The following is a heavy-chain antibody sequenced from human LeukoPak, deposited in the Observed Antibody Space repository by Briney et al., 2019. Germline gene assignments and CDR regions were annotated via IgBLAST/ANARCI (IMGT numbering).Heavy chain of an antibody. D-gene: IGHD1-26*01. CDR1: GFTFSSYV. CDR2: IKAKAHGGTT. J-gene: IGHJ4*02. Sequence: GGSLRLSCAASGFTFSSYVMHWVRQAPGKGLEWVGRIKAKAHGGTTDYAAPVKGRFTISRDDSKNTLYLQMNSLKTEDTAVYYCTTDGVGIEGATFDYWGQGTLVTVSS. CDR3: TTDGVGIEGATFDY. V-gene: IGHV3-15*01.